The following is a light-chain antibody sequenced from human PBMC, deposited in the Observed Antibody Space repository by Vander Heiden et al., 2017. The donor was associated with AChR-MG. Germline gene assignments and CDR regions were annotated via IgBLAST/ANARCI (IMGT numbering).Light chain of an antibody. CDR3: SSYTSSSTLDVV. J-gene: IGLJ2*01. V-gene: IGLV2-14*01. CDR2: EVS. Sequence: SAMPPPASVSASPGQSITISCTGTSSDVGGYNYVSWYQQHPGKAPKLMIYEVSSRPSGVSNRFSGSRSGNTASLTISGLQAEDEADYYCSSYTSSSTLDVVFGGGTKLTVL. CDR1: SSDVGGYNY.